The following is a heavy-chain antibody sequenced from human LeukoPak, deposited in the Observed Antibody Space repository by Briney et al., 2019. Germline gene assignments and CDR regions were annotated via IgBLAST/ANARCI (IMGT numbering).Heavy chain of an antibody. CDR1: GFTFDDYG. J-gene: IGHJ4*02. Sequence: GGSLRLSCAASGFTFDDYGMSWVRQAPGKGLEWVSGINWNGGSTGYADSVKGRFTISRDNAKNSLYLQMNSLRAEDTALYYCARDYSGSYRYFDYWGRGTLVSVSS. D-gene: IGHD1-26*01. V-gene: IGHV3-20*04. CDR3: ARDYSGSYRYFDY. CDR2: INWNGGST.